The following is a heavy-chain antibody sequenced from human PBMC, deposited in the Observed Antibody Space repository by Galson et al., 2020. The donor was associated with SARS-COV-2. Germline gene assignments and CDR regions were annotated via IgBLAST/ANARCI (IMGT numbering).Heavy chain of an antibody. Sequence: GASLKISCKGSGYSFTSYWIGWVRQMPGKGLEWMGIIYPGDSDTRYSPSFQGQVTISADKSISTAYLQWSSLKASDTAMYYCARLRIAGGTASGDAFDIWGQGTMVTVSS. J-gene: IGHJ3*02. D-gene: IGHD6-13*01. CDR2: IYPGDSDT. CDR3: ARLRIAGGTASGDAFDI. CDR1: GYSFTSYW. V-gene: IGHV5-51*01.